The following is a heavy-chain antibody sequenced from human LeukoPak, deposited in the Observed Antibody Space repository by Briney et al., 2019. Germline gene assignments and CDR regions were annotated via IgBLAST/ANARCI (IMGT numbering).Heavy chain of an antibody. D-gene: IGHD3-22*01. CDR3: AKGRYDGGDYYYFDN. CDR2: IGGNGDRR. CDR1: GFTFSSYG. Sequence: PGGSLRLSCVASGFTFSSYGMNWVRQAPGKGLEWVSGIGGNGDRRNYADSVKGRFAISRDNSRNTLYLQMNSLRVEDTAVYYCAKGRYDGGDYYYFDNWGQGTVVTVSS. V-gene: IGHV3-23*01. J-gene: IGHJ4*02.